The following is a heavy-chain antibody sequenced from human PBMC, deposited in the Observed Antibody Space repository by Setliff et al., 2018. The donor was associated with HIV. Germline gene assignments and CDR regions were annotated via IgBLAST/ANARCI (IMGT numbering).Heavy chain of an antibody. Sequence: PGGSLRLSCAPSGFTFGSYAMSWVRQAPGKGLEWVSVISGSGDSTFYADSLKGRFTISRDNSKNTLYLQMNSLRAEDTAVYYCVKARVDGDYYYYYYMDVWGKGTTVTVSS. CDR3: VKARVDGDYYYYYYMDV. CDR1: GFTFGSYA. D-gene: IGHD4-17*01. CDR2: ISGSGDST. V-gene: IGHV3-23*01. J-gene: IGHJ6*03.